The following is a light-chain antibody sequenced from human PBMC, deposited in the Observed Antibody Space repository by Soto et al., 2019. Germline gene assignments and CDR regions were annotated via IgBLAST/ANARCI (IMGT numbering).Light chain of an antibody. V-gene: IGKV3-20*01. J-gene: IGKJ3*01. CDR3: QQYGSSPRT. CDR2: SAS. Sequence: EVVLTQSPSTVSFSAGEASTLSFMASESVASPNLAWYQQKPGQAPRLLFYSASRRATGVPDRFSGSGPGTDFTLTISRLEPEDFAVYYCQQYGSSPRTFGPGTKVDI. CDR1: ESVASPN.